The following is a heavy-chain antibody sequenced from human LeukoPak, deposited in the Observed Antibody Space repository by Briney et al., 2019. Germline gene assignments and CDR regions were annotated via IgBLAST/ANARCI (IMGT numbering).Heavy chain of an antibody. CDR2: LRSSVSAF. V-gene: IGHV3-48*03. J-gene: IGHJ6*03. CDR1: GFTSRSYE. CDR3: ARDLAPGGTIFGVVTAPASYYMDV. Sequence: GGSLTLSCEDSGFTSRSYEMNWVRQAPEKGLEWIAYLRSSVSAFSYADSVKGRFTIARDNARNTLYLQMNSLRAEDTAVYYCARDLAPGGTIFGVVTAPASYYMDVWGKGTTVTVSS. D-gene: IGHD3-3*01.